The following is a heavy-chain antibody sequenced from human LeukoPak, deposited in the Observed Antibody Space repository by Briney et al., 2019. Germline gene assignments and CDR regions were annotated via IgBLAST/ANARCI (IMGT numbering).Heavy chain of an antibody. D-gene: IGHD2-2*01. V-gene: IGHV3-7*01. CDR3: AREDVVVPADTLSP. CDR2: IKQDGSEK. Sequence: GGSLRLSCAASGFTFSSYWMSWVRQGPGKGVEWVANIKQDGSEKYYVDSVKGGFTISRDNAKNSLYLQMNSLRAEDTAVYYCAREDVVVPADTLSPWGQGTLVTVSS. J-gene: IGHJ5*02. CDR1: GFTFSSYW.